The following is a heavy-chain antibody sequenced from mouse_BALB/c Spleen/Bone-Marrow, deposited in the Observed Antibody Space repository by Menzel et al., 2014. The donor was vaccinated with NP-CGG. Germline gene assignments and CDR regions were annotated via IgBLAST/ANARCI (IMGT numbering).Heavy chain of an antibody. CDR1: GYSFTSYW. V-gene: IGHV1S81*02. CDR2: ISPSNGRS. Sequence: QVQLQQSRAELVKPGASVKLSCKASGYSFTSYWMHWVKQRPGQGLEWIGEISPSNGRSNYNEKFKSKATLTVDKSSSTAYMQRSGLTSEDSAVYYCTRSELRRGGYALDYWGLGTSVTVSS. D-gene: IGHD2-12*01. CDR3: TRSELRRGGYALDY. J-gene: IGHJ4*01.